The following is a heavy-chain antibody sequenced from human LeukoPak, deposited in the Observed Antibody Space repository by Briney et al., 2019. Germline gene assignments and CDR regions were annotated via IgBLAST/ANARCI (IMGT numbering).Heavy chain of an antibody. CDR2: IGGGGVDT. J-gene: IGHJ4*02. CDR1: GFTFSSYA. Sequence: PGGSLRLSCAASGFTFSSYAMSWVRQAPGKGLGWVSSIGGGGVDTYYADSVKGRFTISRDNSKNTLYLQMNSLRVEDTAVYYCAKDPPTTGTTFDNWGPGTLVTVSS. CDR3: AKDPPTTGTTFDN. V-gene: IGHV3-23*01. D-gene: IGHD1-1*01.